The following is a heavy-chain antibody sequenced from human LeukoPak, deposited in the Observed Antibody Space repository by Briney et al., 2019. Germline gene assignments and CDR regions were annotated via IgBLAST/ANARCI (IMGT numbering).Heavy chain of an antibody. J-gene: IGHJ5*02. Sequence: ASVKVSCKASGGTFSSYAISWVRQAPGQGLEWMGGIIPIFGTANYAQKFQGRVAITADESTSTAYMELSSLRSEDTAVYYCARASGSGYYPVWFDPWGQGTLVTVSS. CDR3: ARASGSGYYPVWFDP. V-gene: IGHV1-69*13. D-gene: IGHD3-3*01. CDR2: IIPIFGTA. CDR1: GGTFSSYA.